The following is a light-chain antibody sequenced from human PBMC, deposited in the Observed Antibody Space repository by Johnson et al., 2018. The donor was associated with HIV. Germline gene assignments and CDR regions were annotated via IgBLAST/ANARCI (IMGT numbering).Light chain of an antibody. J-gene: IGLJ1*01. Sequence: QSVLTQPPSVSAAPGQKVTISCSGNSSNIGKNYVSWYQHLPGTAPKLVIHENNERPSGIPDRFSGSNSGTSATLDITGLQTGDEADYYCATWDTSLSAYVFGTGTKVTVL. CDR2: ENN. CDR1: SSNIGKNY. CDR3: ATWDTSLSAYV. V-gene: IGLV1-51*02.